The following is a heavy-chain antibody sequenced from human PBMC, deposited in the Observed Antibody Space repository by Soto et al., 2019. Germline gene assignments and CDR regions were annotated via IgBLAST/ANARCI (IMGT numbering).Heavy chain of an antibody. Sequence: SETLSLTCTVSGGSISSYYWSWIRQPPGKGLEWIGYIYYSGSTNYNPSLKSRVTISVDTSKSQFSLKLSSVTAADTAVYYCARGIVVLNWFDPWGQGTLVTVSS. V-gene: IGHV4-59*01. CDR2: IYYSGST. CDR1: GGSISSYY. J-gene: IGHJ5*02. D-gene: IGHD2-21*01. CDR3: ARGIVVLNWFDP.